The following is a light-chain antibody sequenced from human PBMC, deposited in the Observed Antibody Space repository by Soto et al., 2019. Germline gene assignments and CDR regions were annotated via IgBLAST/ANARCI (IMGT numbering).Light chain of an antibody. Sequence: QSALTQPASVSGSPGQSITISCTGTSSDVGNYNYVSWYQQYPGRVPKLLIYMVSNRPSGVSNRFSGSKSGNTASLTISGLQAEDEADYFCTSPTPGSLYVFGPGTKSPS. CDR1: SSDVGNYNY. J-gene: IGLJ1*01. V-gene: IGLV2-14*01. CDR3: TSPTPGSLYV. CDR2: MVS.